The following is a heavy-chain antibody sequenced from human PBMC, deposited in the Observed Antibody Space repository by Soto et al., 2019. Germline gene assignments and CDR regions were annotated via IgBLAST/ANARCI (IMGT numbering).Heavy chain of an antibody. CDR3: ARHLQPLKYNEPGNYFDY. Sequence: PSDTLSLTCTVSCYSISGGGYYWSCVRQPPGKGLEWIGSIYYSGSTYYNPSLKSRATISVDTSKNQFSLKLSSVTAADTAVYYCARHLQPLKYNEPGNYFDYWGQGTLVTVSS. CDR1: CYSISGGGYY. J-gene: IGHJ4*02. CDR2: IYYSGST. D-gene: IGHD1-1*01. V-gene: IGHV4-39*01.